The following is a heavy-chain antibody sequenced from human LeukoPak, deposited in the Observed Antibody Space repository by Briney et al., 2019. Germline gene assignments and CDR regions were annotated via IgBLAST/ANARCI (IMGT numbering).Heavy chain of an antibody. V-gene: IGHV3-48*01. CDR2: ISRSSSTI. D-gene: IGHD3-9*01. Sequence: PGGSLRLSCTASGFTFSSYSMNWVRQAPGKGLEWVSYISRSSSTINYADSVKGRFTISRDNAKNSLYLQMNSLRAEDTAVYYCARGLRYFDSGYYYSYMDVWGKGTTVTVSS. J-gene: IGHJ6*03. CDR1: GFTFSSYS. CDR3: ARGLRYFDSGYYYSYMDV.